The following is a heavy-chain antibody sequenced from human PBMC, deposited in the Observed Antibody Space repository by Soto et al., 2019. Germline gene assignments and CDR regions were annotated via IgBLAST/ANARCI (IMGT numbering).Heavy chain of an antibody. D-gene: IGHD3-16*02. CDR1: GYTFTSYY. J-gene: IGHJ4*02. V-gene: IGHV1-46*01. CDR3: ARDQVMITFGGVIAT. CDR2: INPSGGST. Sequence: ASVKVSCKASGYTFTSYYMHWVRQAPGQGLEWMGIINPSGGSTSYAQKFQGRVTMTRDTSTSTVYMELSSLRSEDTAVYYCARDQVMITFGGVIATWGQGTLVTVSS.